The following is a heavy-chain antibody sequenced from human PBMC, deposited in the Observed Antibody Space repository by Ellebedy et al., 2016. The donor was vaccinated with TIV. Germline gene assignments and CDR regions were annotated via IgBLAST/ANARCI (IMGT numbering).Heavy chain of an antibody. D-gene: IGHD6-13*01. J-gene: IGHJ4*02. CDR1: GGSFSGYY. CDR3: AQARGVAAAPSDY. V-gene: IGHV4-34*01. CDR2: INHSGST. Sequence: MPSETLSLTCAVYGGSFSGYYWSWIRQPPGKGLEWIGEINHSGSTNYNPSLKSRVTISVDTSKNQFSLKLSSVTAADTAVYYCAQARGVAAAPSDYWGQGTLVTVSS.